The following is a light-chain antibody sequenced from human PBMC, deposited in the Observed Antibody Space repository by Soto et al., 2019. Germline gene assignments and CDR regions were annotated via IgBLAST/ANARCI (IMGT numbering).Light chain of an antibody. V-gene: IGLV2-14*01. Sequence: QSALTQPASVSRSPGQSITISCTGTSSDVGGYNYVSRYQQHPGKAPKLMIYDVSNRPSGVSNRFSGSKSGNTASLTISGLQAEDEADYYCSSYTSSSTLGVFGGGTKVTVL. J-gene: IGLJ2*01. CDR3: SSYTSSSTLGV. CDR2: DVS. CDR1: SSDVGGYNY.